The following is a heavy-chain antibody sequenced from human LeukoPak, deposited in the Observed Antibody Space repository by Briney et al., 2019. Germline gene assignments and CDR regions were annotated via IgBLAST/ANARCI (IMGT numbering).Heavy chain of an antibody. CDR2: ISAYNGNT. Sequence: ASVKVSCKASGYTFTSYGISWVRQAPGQGLEWMGWISAYNGNTNYAQKLQGRVTMTTDTSTSTAYMELRSLRSDDTAVYYCARSELRYVDWLLMNNWFDPWGKGTLVTVSS. V-gene: IGHV1-18*01. CDR3: ARSELRYVDWLLMNNWFDP. D-gene: IGHD3-9*01. J-gene: IGHJ5*02. CDR1: GYTFTSYG.